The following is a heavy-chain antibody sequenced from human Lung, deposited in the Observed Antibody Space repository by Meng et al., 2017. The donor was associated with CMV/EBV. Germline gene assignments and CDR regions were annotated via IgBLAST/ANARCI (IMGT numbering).Heavy chain of an antibody. CDR3: ARDPSNTSGRYAYFDY. V-gene: IGHV1-18*01. CDR2: ISCYNGDT. J-gene: IGHJ4*02. D-gene: IGHD6-19*01. Sequence: QGKVGQSGSDLKTPGASGRVALKASGYTFAHHGIGWIRQATGQGLEWIGWISCYNGDTNYAQKLQGRVTMTTDTSTNTAYMDLRGLRSDDTAVYYCARDPSNTSGRYAYFDYWGQGTLVTVSS. CDR1: GYTFAHHG.